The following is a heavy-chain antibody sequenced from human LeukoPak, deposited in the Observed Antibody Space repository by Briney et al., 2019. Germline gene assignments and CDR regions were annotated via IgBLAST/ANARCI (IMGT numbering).Heavy chain of an antibody. CDR3: ASTVIISDTEYFQH. CDR2: IYYSGST. D-gene: IGHD4-23*01. CDR1: GGSISSYY. Sequence: SETLSLTCTVSGGSISSYYWSWIRQPPGKGLEWIGYIYYSGSTNYSPSLKSRVTISVDTSKNQFSLKLSSVTAADTAVYYCASTVIISDTEYFQHWGQGTLVTVSS. J-gene: IGHJ1*01. V-gene: IGHV4-59*01.